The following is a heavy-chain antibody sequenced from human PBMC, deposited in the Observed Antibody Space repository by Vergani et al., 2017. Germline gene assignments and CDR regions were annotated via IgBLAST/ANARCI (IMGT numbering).Heavy chain of an antibody. J-gene: IGHJ5*02. CDR2: INAGNGNT. V-gene: IGHV1-3*01. D-gene: IGHD3-22*01. CDR3: ARGLPMIVGVTLWFDP. CDR1: GYTFTSYA. Sequence: QVQLVQSGAEVKKPGASVKVSCKASGYTFTSYAMHWVRQAPGQRLEWMGWINAGNGNTKYSQKFQGRVTITRDTSASTAYMELSSLRSEDTAVYYCARGLPMIVGVTLWFDPWGQGTLVTVSS.